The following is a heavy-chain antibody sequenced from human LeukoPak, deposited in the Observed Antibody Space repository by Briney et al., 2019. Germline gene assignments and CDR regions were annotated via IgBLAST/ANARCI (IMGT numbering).Heavy chain of an antibody. CDR2: ISYDGKYE. CDR1: GFTFSNYG. V-gene: IGHV3-30*18. CDR3: AKGDSGSYLYIGIDY. Sequence: GRSLRLSCAASGFTFSNYGMHWVRQAPGKGLEWVAVISYDGKYEYYADSVKGRFSISRDNSKNTLYVQMSRLRAEDTAVYYCAKGDSGSYLYIGIDYWGQGTPVTVSS. D-gene: IGHD1-26*01. J-gene: IGHJ4*02.